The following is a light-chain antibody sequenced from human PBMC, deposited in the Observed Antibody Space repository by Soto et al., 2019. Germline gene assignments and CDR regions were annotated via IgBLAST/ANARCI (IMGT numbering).Light chain of an antibody. CDR1: QHISNY. CDR2: DVS. CDR3: QAYGNVPYT. Sequence: DIQMTQTPSSLSASVGARVTITCQANQHISNYLNWYQQKPGKAPSLLIYDVSKLQTRVPSRFSGSGSATDFTVTIASLLAEDVATYNFQAYGNVPYTLGPWTKLEIK. V-gene: IGKV1-33*01. J-gene: IGKJ2*01.